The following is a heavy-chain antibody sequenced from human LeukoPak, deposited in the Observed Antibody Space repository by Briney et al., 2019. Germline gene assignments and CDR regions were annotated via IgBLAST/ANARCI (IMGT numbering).Heavy chain of an antibody. J-gene: IGHJ4*02. D-gene: IGHD2-2*02. CDR3: APAPQYQLLYEGHYFDY. CDR2: ISGSGGST. V-gene: IGHV3-23*01. Sequence: PGGSLRLPCAASGFTFGSYAMSWVRQAPGKGLEWVSAISGSGGSTYYADSVKGRFTISRDNSKNTLYLQMNSLRAEDTAVYYCAPAPQYQLLYEGHYFDYWGQGTLVTVSS. CDR1: GFTFGSYA.